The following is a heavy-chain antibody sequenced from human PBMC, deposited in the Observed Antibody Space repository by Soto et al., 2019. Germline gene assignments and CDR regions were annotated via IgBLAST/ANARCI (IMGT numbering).Heavy chain of an antibody. J-gene: IGHJ4*02. Sequence: PSETLSLTCNVSGGSISNSNYYWGWIRQPPGKGLEWIGSIYYTGNTYYNPSLKSRVTISVDTSKNQFSLKLGSVTAADTVVYYCMLGSGWKDFDYWGQGTLVT. V-gene: IGHV4-39*01. D-gene: IGHD3-22*01. CDR2: IYYTGNT. CDR1: GGSISNSNYY. CDR3: MLGSGWKDFDY.